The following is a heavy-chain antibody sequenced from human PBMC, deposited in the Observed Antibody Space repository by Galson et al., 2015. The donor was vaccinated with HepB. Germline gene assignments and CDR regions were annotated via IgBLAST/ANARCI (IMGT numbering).Heavy chain of an antibody. CDR2: ISYDGSNK. CDR3: ARGPRDYVFFDY. D-gene: IGHD3-16*01. V-gene: IGHV3-30-3*01. J-gene: IGHJ4*02. Sequence: SLRLSCAASGFTFSSYAMHWVRQAPGKGLEWVAVISYDGSNKYYADSVKGRFTISRDNSKNTLYLQMNSLRAEDTAVYYCARGPRDYVFFDYWGQGTLVTVSS. CDR1: GFTFSSYA.